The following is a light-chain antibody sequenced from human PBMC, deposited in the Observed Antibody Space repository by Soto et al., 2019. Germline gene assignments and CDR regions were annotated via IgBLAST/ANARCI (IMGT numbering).Light chain of an antibody. CDR2: AAS. CDR1: QGISNY. V-gene: IGKV1-27*01. CDR3: QEYNSAPRA. Sequence: DIQMTQSPSSLSASVGDRVTITCRASQGISNYLAWYQQKPGKVPKLLIYAASTLQSGVPSRFSGTGSGTDFTLISSSLQPEDVATYSCQEYNSAPRAFGQGTKVEIK. J-gene: IGKJ1*01.